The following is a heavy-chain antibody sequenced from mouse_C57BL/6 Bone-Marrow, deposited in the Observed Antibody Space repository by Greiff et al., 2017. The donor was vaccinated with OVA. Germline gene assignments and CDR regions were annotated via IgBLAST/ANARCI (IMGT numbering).Heavy chain of an antibody. V-gene: IGHV5-15*01. CDR1: GFTFSDYG. D-gene: IGHD1-1*01. CDR3: ARQSRRAWFAY. J-gene: IGHJ3*01. Sequence: DVHLVESGGGLVQPGGSLKLSCAASGFTFSDYGMAWVRQAPRKGPEWVAFISNLAYSIYYADTVTGRFTISRENAKNTLYLEMSSLRSEDTAMYYCARQSRRAWFAYWGQGTLVTVSA. CDR2: ISNLAYSI.